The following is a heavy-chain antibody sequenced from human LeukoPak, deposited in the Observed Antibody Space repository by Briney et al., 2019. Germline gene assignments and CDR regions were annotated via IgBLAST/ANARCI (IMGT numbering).Heavy chain of an antibody. CDR1: GFTFNSYS. V-gene: IGHV3-21*01. D-gene: IGHD1-26*01. CDR3: ARGASYYDQRSPNRYFDL. CDR2: ISSSSSYI. Sequence: GGSLRLSCAASGFTFNSYSMNWVRQAPGKGLEWVSSISSSSSYIYYADSVKGRFTISRDNAKNSLYLQMNSLRAEDTAVYYCARGASYYDQRSPNRYFDLWGRGTLVTVSS. J-gene: IGHJ2*01.